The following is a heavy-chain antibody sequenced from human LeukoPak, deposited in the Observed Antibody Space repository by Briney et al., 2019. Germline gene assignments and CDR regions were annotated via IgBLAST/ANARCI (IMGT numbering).Heavy chain of an antibody. D-gene: IGHD6-13*01. V-gene: IGHV1-46*01. J-gene: IGHJ4*02. CDR3: AREGVAGTGLDY. CDR2: INPSGGT. CDR1: GYTFSIYN. Sequence: GASVKVSCKASGYTFSIYNMHWVRQAPGQGLEWMGIINPSGGTSYAQKLQGRITMTRDTSTSTLIMELSSLRSEDTAVYYCAREGVAGTGLDYWGQGTLVTVSS.